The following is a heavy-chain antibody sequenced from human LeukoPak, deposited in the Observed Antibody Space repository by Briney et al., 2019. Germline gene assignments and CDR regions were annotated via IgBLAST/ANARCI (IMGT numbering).Heavy chain of an antibody. D-gene: IGHD5-18*01. J-gene: IGHJ4*02. V-gene: IGHV3-11*04. Sequence: GGSLRLSCAASGVTFSDYYMSWIRQAPGTGLARLSYISSSGGTIYYADSVKGRFTISGDNSKNTLYLQMNSLRAEDTAVYYCAKDPRDHSYGWSWRYFDYWGQGTLVTVSS. CDR2: ISSSGGTI. CDR1: GVTFSDYY. CDR3: AKDPRDHSYGWSWRYFDY.